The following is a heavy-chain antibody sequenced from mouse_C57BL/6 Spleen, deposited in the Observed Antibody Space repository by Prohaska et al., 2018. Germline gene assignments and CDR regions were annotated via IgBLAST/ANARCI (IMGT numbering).Heavy chain of an antibody. J-gene: IGHJ3*01. D-gene: IGHD2-5*01. V-gene: IGHV1-26*01. CDR1: GYTFTDYY. Sequence: LKISCKASGYTFTDYYMNWVKQSHGKSLEWIGEINPNNGGTSYNQKFKGKATLTVDKSSSTAYMELRSLTSEDSAVYYCARSKSNYPFAYWGQGTLVTVSA. CDR3: ARSKSNYPFAY. CDR2: INPNNGGT.